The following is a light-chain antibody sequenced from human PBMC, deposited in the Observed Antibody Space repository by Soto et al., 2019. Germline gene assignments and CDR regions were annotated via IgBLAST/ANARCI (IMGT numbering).Light chain of an antibody. J-gene: IGKJ1*01. CDR1: QSVRSSY. CDR2: AAS. Sequence: EIVLTQSPGTLSLSPGERATLSCRASQSVRSSYLAWYQQKPGQAPRLLIYAASSRAAGIPDRFTGSGSGTDFTLIISRLEPEDFAVYYCQQYGSSSWTFGQGTQVEIK. CDR3: QQYGSSSWT. V-gene: IGKV3-20*01.